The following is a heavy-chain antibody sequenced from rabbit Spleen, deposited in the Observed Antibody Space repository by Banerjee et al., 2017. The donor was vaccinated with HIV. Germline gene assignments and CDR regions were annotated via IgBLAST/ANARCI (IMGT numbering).Heavy chain of an antibody. CDR2: IYAGSSGNI. CDR3: ARDTGSSFSSYGMDL. Sequence: QEQLVESGGGLVQPEGSLTLTCKASGFDFSSGDDMCWVRQAPGKGLDWIACIYAGSSGNIYYASWAKGRFTISKTSSTTVTLQMTSLTVADTATYFCARDTGSSFSSYGMDLWGPGTLVTVS. J-gene: IGHJ6*01. V-gene: IGHV1S45*01. D-gene: IGHD8-1*01. CDR1: GFDFSSGDD.